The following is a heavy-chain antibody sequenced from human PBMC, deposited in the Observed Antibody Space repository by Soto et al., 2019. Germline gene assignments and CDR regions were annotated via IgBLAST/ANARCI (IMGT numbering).Heavy chain of an antibody. Sequence: ASVKVSCKASGGTFSSYTISWVRQAPGQGLEWMGRIIPILGIANYAQKFQGRVTITADKSTSTAYMELSSLRSEDTAVYYCASYCSSTSCQPYNWFDPWGQGTLVTVSS. CDR1: GGTFSSYT. D-gene: IGHD2-2*01. V-gene: IGHV1-69*02. CDR3: ASYCSSTSCQPYNWFDP. CDR2: IIPILGIA. J-gene: IGHJ5*02.